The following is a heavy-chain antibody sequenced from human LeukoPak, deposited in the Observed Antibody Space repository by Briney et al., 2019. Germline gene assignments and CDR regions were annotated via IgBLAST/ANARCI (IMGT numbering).Heavy chain of an antibody. CDR3: AKHKLVEYSSAWHFDN. J-gene: IGHJ4*02. Sequence: SETLSLTCTVSGGSISTYYWRWIRQPPGKGLEWIGYIYYSGSTNYNPSLKSRVTISVDTSKNQFSLKLSSVTAADTAVYYCAKHKLVEYSSAWHFDNWGQGTLVTVSS. D-gene: IGHD6-19*01. CDR1: GGSISTYY. CDR2: IYYSGST. V-gene: IGHV4-59*08.